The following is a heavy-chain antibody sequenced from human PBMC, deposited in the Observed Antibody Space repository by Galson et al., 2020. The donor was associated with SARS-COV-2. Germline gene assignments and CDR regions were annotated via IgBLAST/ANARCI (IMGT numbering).Heavy chain of an antibody. CDR1: DGPISSYY. J-gene: IGHJ6*02. V-gene: IGHV4-59*01. CDR3: ARDPAPLYGDNYYDGMDV. CDR2: ISYSGST. Sequence: ETSETLSLTCSVPDGPISSYYWSWIRQPPGKGLEWIGYISYSGSTKYNPSLRSRVTISVDMSKNQFSLKLSSVTAADTAVYYCARDPAPLYGDNYYDGMDVWGRGTTVTVSS. D-gene: IGHD4-17*01.